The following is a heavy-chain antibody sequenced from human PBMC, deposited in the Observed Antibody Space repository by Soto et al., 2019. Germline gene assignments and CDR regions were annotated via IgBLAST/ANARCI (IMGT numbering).Heavy chain of an antibody. CDR2: INHSGST. V-gene: IGHV4-34*01. J-gene: IGHJ6*02. CDR1: GGSFSGYY. Sequence: SETLSLTCAVYGGSFSGYYWSWIRQPPGKGLEWIGEINHSGSTNYNPSLKSRVTISVDTSKNQFSLKLSSVTAADTAVYYCATSHYDILHRNYYYYGMDVWGQGTTVTVSS. CDR3: ATSHYDILHRNYYYYGMDV. D-gene: IGHD3-9*01.